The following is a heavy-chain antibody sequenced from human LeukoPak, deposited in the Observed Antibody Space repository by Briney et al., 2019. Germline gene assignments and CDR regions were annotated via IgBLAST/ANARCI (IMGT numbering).Heavy chain of an antibody. CDR1: GFTVSSNY. J-gene: IGHJ4*01. D-gene: IGHD5-24*01. CDR3: AKAWYGRDGYKLCYFDY. V-gene: IGHV3-23*01. CDR2: ISGSGGST. Sequence: TGGSLRLSCAASGFTVSSNYMSWVRQAPGKGLEWVSAISGSGGSTYYADSVEGRFTISRDNSKNTLYLQMNSLRAEDTAVYYCAKAWYGRDGYKLCYFDYWGQGTLVTVSS.